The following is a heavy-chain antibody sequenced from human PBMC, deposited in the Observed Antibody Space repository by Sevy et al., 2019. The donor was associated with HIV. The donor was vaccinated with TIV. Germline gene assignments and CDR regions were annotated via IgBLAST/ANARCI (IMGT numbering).Heavy chain of an antibody. CDR2: ISGSGGDT. J-gene: IGHJ6*02. V-gene: IGHV3-23*01. CDR1: GFTFSTYA. D-gene: IGHD3-22*01. CDR3: AKDAYYYDSSGYSMSQWYYGMDV. Sequence: GGSLRLSCAASGFTFSTYAMSWVRQAPGKGLEWVSVISGSGGDTYYADSVKGRFTISRDNSKNTLYLQMNSLRAEDTAVYYCAKDAYYYDSSGYSMSQWYYGMDVWGQVTTVTVSS.